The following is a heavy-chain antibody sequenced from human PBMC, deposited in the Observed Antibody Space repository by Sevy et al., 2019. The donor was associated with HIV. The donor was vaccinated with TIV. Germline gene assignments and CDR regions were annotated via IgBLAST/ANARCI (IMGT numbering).Heavy chain of an antibody. CDR3: TRHSSNYYYYMDV. CDR1: GFTFGDYA. J-gene: IGHJ6*03. D-gene: IGHD6-13*01. V-gene: IGHV3-49*03. CDR2: IRSKAYGGTT. Sequence: GESLKISCTASGFTFGDYAMSWFRQAPGKGLEWVGFIRSKAYGGTTEYAASVKGRFTISRDDSKSIAYLQMNSLKTEDTAVYYCTRHSSNYYYYMDVWGKGTTVTVSS.